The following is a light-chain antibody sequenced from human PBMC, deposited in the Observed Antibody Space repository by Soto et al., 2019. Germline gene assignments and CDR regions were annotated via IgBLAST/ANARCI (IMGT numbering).Light chain of an antibody. J-gene: IGLJ2*01. V-gene: IGLV1-51*02. CDR1: SSNIENNY. Sequence: SVLTKPPSVSAAPGQKVTISCSGSSSNIENNYVSWYQQLPGTAPKLLIYENNKRPSGIPDRFSGSKSGSSATLGITGLQTGDEADYFCGTWDTSLSAVVFGGGTKVTVL. CDR2: ENN. CDR3: GTWDTSLSAVV.